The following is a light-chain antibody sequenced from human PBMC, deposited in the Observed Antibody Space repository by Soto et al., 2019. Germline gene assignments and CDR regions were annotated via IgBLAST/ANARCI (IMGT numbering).Light chain of an antibody. V-gene: IGLV1-47*02. J-gene: IGLJ1*01. Sequence: QAVLTQPPSASGTPGQRVTSSCSGSSSNIGSNYVYWYQQLPGPAPKRLIYRNNQRPSGVPDRFSGSKSGTSASLAISGLRSEDEADYYCAAWDDILSGYVFGTGTKLTVL. CDR3: AAWDDILSGYV. CDR2: RNN. CDR1: SSNIGSNY.